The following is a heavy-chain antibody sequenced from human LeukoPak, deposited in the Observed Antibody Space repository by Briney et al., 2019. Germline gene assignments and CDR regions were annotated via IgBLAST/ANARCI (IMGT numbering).Heavy chain of an antibody. D-gene: IGHD5-24*01. CDR3: ARGLMATISYFDY. V-gene: IGHV4-59*01. Sequence: ASETLSLTCTVSGGSISSYYWSWIRQPPGKGLEWIGYIYYSGSTNYNPSLKSRVTISVDTSKNQFSLKLSSVTAADTAVYYCARGLMATISYFDYWGQGTLVTVSS. CDR1: GGSISSYY. CDR2: IYYSGST. J-gene: IGHJ4*02.